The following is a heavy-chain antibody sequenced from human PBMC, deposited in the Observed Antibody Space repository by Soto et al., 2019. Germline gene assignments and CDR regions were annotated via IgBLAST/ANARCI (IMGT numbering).Heavy chain of an antibody. J-gene: IGHJ6*02. V-gene: IGHV3-30*18. CDR2: ISYDGSNK. D-gene: IGHD3-16*01. CDR3: AKERYGQLYLEDYGMDV. CDR1: GFTFSSYG. Sequence: LRLSCVASGFTFSSYGIHWVRQAPGRGLEWVAVISYDGSNKYYADSVKGRFTISRDNFKNTLYLQMNSLRAEDTAVYYCAKERYGQLYLEDYGMDVWGQGTTVTVSS.